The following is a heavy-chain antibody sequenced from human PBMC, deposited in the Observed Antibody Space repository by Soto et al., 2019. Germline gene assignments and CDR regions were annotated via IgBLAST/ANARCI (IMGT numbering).Heavy chain of an antibody. J-gene: IGHJ6*02. CDR2: IYSGGKT. Sequence: QLVESGGGLIQPGESLKLSCAAAGLSVSTNFMSWVRQAPGKGLEWLAVIYSGGKTFYADSVKGRFTISKDNSKNPLSLKMNSLRAEDTAVYYCTRDAPGERPYYFYYYGMDVWGQGTTVTVSS. CDR3: TRDAPGERPYYFYYYGMDV. CDR1: GLSVSTNF. V-gene: IGHV3-53*01.